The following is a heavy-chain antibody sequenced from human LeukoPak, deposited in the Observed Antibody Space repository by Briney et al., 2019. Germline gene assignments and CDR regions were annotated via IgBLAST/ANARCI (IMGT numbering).Heavy chain of an antibody. Sequence: PSETLSLTCTVSGGSISSYYWSWIRQPPGKGLEWIGYIYYSGSTNYNPSLKSRVTISVDTSKNQFSLKLSSVTAADTAVYYCARGGIAARRNYMDVWGKGTTVTVSS. CDR2: IYYSGST. J-gene: IGHJ6*03. CDR1: GGSISSYY. CDR3: ARGGIAARRNYMDV. V-gene: IGHV4-59*08. D-gene: IGHD6-6*01.